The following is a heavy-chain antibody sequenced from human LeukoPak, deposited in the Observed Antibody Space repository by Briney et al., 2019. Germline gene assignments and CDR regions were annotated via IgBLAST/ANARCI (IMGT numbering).Heavy chain of an antibody. J-gene: IGHJ3*02. CDR3: ASIVVVPAAINISWKSDAFDI. CDR1: EFMLTNYA. Sequence: GGSLRLSCAASEFMLTNYAMHWVRQAPGKGLEWVAVISYHGTSKYYADSVKGRFTISRDNSKNTVYLQMNSLRAEDTAVYYCASIVVVPAAINISWKSDAFDIWGLGTMVTVSS. D-gene: IGHD2-2*02. CDR2: ISYHGTSK. V-gene: IGHV3-30-3*01.